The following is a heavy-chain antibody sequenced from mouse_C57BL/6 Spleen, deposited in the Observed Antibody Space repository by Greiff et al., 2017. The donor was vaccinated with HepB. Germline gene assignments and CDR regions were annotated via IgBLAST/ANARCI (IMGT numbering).Heavy chain of an antibody. CDR2: INPSSGYT. D-gene: IGHD4-1*01. J-gene: IGHJ4*01. Sequence: QVQLQQSGAELAKPGASVKLSCKASGYTFTSYWMHWVKQRPGQGLEWIGYINPSSGYTKYNQKFKDKATLTDDKSSSTAYMQLSSLTYEDSAVYYCARGLGYYAMDYWGQGTSVTVSS. V-gene: IGHV1-7*01. CDR3: ARGLGYYAMDY. CDR1: GYTFTSYW.